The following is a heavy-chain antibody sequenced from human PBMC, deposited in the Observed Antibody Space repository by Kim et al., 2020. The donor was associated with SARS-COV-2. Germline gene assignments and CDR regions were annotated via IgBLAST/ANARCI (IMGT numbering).Heavy chain of an antibody. V-gene: IGHV4-31*03. CDR1: GGSISSGGYY. CDR3: AREEAGGWRESYFDY. D-gene: IGHD6-19*01. Sequence: SETLSLTCTVSGGSISSGGYYWSWIRQHPGKGLEWIGYIYYSGSTYYNPSLKSRVTISVDTSKNQFSLKLSSVTAADTAVYYCAREEAGGWRESYFDYWGQGTLVTVSS. J-gene: IGHJ4*02. CDR2: IYYSGST.